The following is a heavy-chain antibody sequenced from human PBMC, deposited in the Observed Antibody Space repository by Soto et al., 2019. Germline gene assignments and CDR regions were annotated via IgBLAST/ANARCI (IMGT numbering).Heavy chain of an antibody. CDR1: GFTFSTYD. CDR2: INRASIYI. CDR3: ARRTVTTYHYFDY. D-gene: IGHD4-17*01. Sequence: VGSLRLSCVASGFTFSTYDMNWVRQAPGKGLEWVSSINRASIYIYYADSVRGRFTISRDNAKNSLYLQMDSLRVEDTAVYYCARRTVTTYHYFDYWGQGTLVTVSS. V-gene: IGHV3-21*01. J-gene: IGHJ4*02.